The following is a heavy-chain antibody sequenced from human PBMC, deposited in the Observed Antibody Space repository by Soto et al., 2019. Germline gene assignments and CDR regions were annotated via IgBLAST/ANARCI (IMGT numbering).Heavy chain of an antibody. CDR3: ARRGIAARKEFDY. CDR1: GGSISSSNW. J-gene: IGHJ4*02. D-gene: IGHD6-6*01. CDR2: IYHSGST. V-gene: IGHV4-4*02. Sequence: QVQLQESGPGLVKPSGTLSLTCAVSGGSISSSNWWSWVRQPPGKGLEWIGEIYHSGSTNYNPSLKSRVTLSVDKAKNQFSLKLSSVTAADTAVYYCARRGIAARKEFDYWGQGTLVTVSS.